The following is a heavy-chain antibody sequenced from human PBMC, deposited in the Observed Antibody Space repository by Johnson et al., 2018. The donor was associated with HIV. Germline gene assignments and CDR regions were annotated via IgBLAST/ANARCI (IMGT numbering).Heavy chain of an antibody. V-gene: IGHV3-30-3*01. CDR3: ARDLNDYGGAFDI. Sequence: QVQLMESGGGVVQPGRSLRLSCAASGFTFSSYDMHWVRQAPGKGLEWVAVISYDGSNKYYADSVKGRFTISRDNSKNTLYLQMNSLRAEDTAVYYCARDLNDYGGAFDIWGQGTMVTVSS. J-gene: IGHJ3*02. CDR1: GFTFSSYD. CDR2: ISYDGSNK. D-gene: IGHD3-16*01.